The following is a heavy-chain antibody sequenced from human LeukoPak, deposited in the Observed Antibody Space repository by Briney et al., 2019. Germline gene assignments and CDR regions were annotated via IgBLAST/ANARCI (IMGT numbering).Heavy chain of an antibody. J-gene: IGHJ4*02. V-gene: IGHV3-9*01. D-gene: IGHD5-18*01. CDR2: ISWNSGSI. CDR3: AKDSRDTAMAPVY. Sequence: PGGSLRLSCAASGFTFDDYAMHWVRQAPGKGLEWVSGISWNSGSIGYADSVKGRFTISRDNAKNSLYLQMNSLRAEDTALYYCAKDSRDTAMAPVYWGQGTLVTVSS. CDR1: GFTFDDYA.